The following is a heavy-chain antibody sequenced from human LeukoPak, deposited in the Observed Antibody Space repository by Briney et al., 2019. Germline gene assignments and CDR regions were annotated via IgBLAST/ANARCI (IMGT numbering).Heavy chain of an antibody. CDR1: GFTFSSCA. J-gene: IGHJ4*02. CDR3: AKDSSVYYYDSRNCDY. V-gene: IGHV3-30*04. D-gene: IGHD3-22*01. CDR2: ISYDGSNK. Sequence: GGSLRLSCAASGFTFSSCAMHWVRQAPGKGLEWVAVISYDGSNKYYADSVKGRFTISRDNSKNTLYLQMNSLRAEDTAVYYCAKDSSVYYYDSRNCDYWGQGTLVTVSS.